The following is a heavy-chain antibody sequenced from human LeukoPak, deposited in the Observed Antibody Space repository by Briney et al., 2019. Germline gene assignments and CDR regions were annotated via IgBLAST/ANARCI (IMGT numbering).Heavy chain of an antibody. CDR3: AKVRSEKADY. CDR1: GFTFSSYW. CDR2: FKQDVSEK. J-gene: IGHJ4*02. Sequence: PGGSLRLSCAASGFTFSSYWMSWVRQAPGKGLEWVANFKQDVSEKYYVDSVKGRFTISRDNSKNTLYLQMNSLRAEDTAVYYCAKVRSEKADYWGQGTLVTVSS. V-gene: IGHV3-7*03.